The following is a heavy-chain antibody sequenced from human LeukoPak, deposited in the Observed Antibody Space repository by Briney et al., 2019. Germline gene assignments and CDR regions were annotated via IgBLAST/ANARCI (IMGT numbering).Heavy chain of an antibody. CDR1: GVSISSSNW. CDR2: IYHSGST. V-gene: IGHV4-4*02. CDR3: ARDRRGYSWD. Sequence: SGTLSLTCAGSGVSISSSNWGSWVRQPPGQGLGWIGEIYHSGSTNYNPSLKSRVTISVDKSKNQFSLKLSSVTAADTAVYYWARDRRGYSWDWGQGTLVTVSS. D-gene: IGHD5-18*01. J-gene: IGHJ4*02.